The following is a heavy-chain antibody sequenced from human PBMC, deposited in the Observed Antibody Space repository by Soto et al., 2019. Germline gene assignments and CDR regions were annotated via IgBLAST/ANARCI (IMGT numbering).Heavy chain of an antibody. CDR1: GGSMSSYF. CDR2: IYSSGST. Sequence: SETLSLTCTVSGGSMSSYFWSWIRQPAGKGLEWIGRIYSSGSTDYNPSLKSRVTMSIDTSKNQFSLNLSSVTAADTAVYFCARVKTVDYYGMGVWGQGTTVTVSS. V-gene: IGHV4-4*07. CDR3: ARVKTVDYYGMGV. J-gene: IGHJ6*02.